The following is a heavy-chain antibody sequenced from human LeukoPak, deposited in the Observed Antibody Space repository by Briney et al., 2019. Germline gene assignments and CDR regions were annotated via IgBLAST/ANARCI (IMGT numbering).Heavy chain of an antibody. CDR3: AIVYDSSNGDDSFDI. D-gene: IGHD3-22*01. J-gene: IGHJ3*02. V-gene: IGHV4-59*01. CDR1: GGSISSYY. CDR2: IYYSGST. Sequence: PSETLSLTCTVSGGSISSYYWSWLRQPPGKGVEGVGYIYYSGSTNYNPSLKSGVTISVDKSKKQSALKQSSVTAADTAVYYCAIVYDSSNGDDSFDIWGQGTMVTVSS.